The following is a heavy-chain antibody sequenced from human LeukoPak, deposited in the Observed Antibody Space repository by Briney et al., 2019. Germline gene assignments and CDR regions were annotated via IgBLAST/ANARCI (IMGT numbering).Heavy chain of an antibody. Sequence: SETLSLTCTVSGGSISSSSYYWGWIRQPPGKGLEWIGSIYYSGSTYYNPSLKSRVTISVDTSKNQFSLKLSSVTAADTAVYYCARAGLRGSYFDYWGQGTLVTVSS. CDR3: ARAGLRGSYFDY. J-gene: IGHJ4*02. V-gene: IGHV4-39*01. D-gene: IGHD3-16*01. CDR2: IYYSGST. CDR1: GGSISSSSYY.